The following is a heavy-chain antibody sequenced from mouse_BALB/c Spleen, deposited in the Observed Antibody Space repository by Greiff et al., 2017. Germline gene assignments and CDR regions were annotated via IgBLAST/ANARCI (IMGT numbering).Heavy chain of an antibody. D-gene: IGHD2-13*01. CDR1: GYSFTGYY. J-gene: IGHJ4*01. CDR3: ARGDKAVNRPMDY. Sequence: VQLQQSGPELVKPGASVKISCKASGYSFTGYYMHWVKQSHVKSLEWIGRINPYNGATSYNQNFKDKASLTVDKSSSTAYMELHSLTSEDSAVYYCARGDKAVNRPMDYWGEETPETVSS. CDR2: INPYNGAT. V-gene: IGHV1-31*01.